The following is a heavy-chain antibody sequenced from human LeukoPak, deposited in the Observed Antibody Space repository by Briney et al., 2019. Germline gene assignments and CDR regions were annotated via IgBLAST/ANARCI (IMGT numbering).Heavy chain of an antibody. D-gene: IGHD1-26*01. Sequence: SETLSLTCTVSGYSISSGYYWGWIRQPPGKGLEWIGSIYHSGSTYYNPSLKSRVTISVDTSKNQFSLKLSSVTAADTAVYYCARDKGIVGEPDAFDIWGQGTMVTVSS. CDR1: GYSISSGYY. CDR2: IYHSGST. V-gene: IGHV4-38-2*02. J-gene: IGHJ3*02. CDR3: ARDKGIVGEPDAFDI.